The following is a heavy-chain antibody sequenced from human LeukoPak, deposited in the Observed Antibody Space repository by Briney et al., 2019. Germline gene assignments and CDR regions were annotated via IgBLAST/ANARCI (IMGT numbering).Heavy chain of an antibody. Sequence: GGSLRLSCAASGFTFDDYAMHWVRQAPGKGLEWVSLISGDGGSTYYADSVKGRFTISRNNSKHSLYLQMNSLRTEDTALYYCAKGNRYGGNMEFDYWGQGTLVTVSS. CDR3: AKGNRYGGNMEFDY. J-gene: IGHJ4*02. V-gene: IGHV3-43*02. D-gene: IGHD4-23*01. CDR1: GFTFDDYA. CDR2: ISGDGGST.